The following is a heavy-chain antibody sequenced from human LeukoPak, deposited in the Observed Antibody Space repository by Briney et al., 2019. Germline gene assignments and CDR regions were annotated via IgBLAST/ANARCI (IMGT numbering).Heavy chain of an antibody. CDR1: GFTFDDYA. V-gene: IGHV3-43*02. CDR3: AKAYNWNSFRLGIDFDY. J-gene: IGHJ4*02. Sequence: GGSLRLSCAASGFTFDDYAVHWVRQAPGKGLEWVSLISGDGGSTYYADSVKGRFTISRDNSKNSLYLQMNSLRTEDTALYYCAKAYNWNSFRLGIDFDYWGQGTLVTVSS. D-gene: IGHD1-7*01. CDR2: ISGDGGST.